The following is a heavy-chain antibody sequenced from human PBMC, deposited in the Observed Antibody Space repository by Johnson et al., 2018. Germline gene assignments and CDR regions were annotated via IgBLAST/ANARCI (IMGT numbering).Heavy chain of an antibody. CDR2: ICWDSVHI. J-gene: IGHJ2*01. V-gene: IGHV3-9*01. CDR1: GFTFGDYA. CDR3: PREGEYYFVARGSPCWYLDL. Sequence: VQLVQSGGGLAQPGRSLRLSCAASGFTFGDYAMHWVRQAPGQGLEWVSGICWDSVHIGYADSVKARFTISRDNAKKSLHLQMDSLRVEDTAFYFCPREGEYYFVARGSPCWYLDLSGRGTLVSVAA. D-gene: IGHD3-10*01.